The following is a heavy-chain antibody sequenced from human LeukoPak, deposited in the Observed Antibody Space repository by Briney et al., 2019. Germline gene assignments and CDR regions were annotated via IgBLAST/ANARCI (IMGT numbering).Heavy chain of an antibody. CDR2: IYTSGST. J-gene: IGHJ4*02. CDR3: ARVPLLDY. Sequence: SQTLSLACTVSGGSISSGAYYWSWIRQSAGKGLEWIGRIYTSGSTNYNPSLKSRVTISVDPSKNQFSLKLSSVTAADTAVYYCARVPLLDYWGQGTLVTVSS. CDR1: GGSISSGAYY. V-gene: IGHV4-61*02.